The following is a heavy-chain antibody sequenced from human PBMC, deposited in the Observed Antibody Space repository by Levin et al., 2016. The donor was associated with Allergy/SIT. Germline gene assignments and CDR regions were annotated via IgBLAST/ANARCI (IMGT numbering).Heavy chain of an antibody. J-gene: IGHJ5*02. CDR3: TTDRHYYDSSGQNLNWFDP. D-gene: IGHD3-22*01. CDR2: IKSKTDGGTT. Sequence: WIRQPPGRGLEWVGRIKSKTDGGTTDYAAPVKGRFTISRDDSKNTLYLQMNSLKTEDTAVYYCTTDRHYYDSSGQNLNWFDPWGQGTLVTVSS. V-gene: IGHV3-15*01.